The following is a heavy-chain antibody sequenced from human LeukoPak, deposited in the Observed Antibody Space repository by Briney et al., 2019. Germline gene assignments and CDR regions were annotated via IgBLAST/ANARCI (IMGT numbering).Heavy chain of an antibody. J-gene: IGHJ5*02. Sequence: SETLSLTCTVSGGSISSYYWSWIRQPPGKGLEWIGYIYYSGSTNYNPSLKSRVTISVDTSKNQFPLTLSSVTAADTAVYYCARDAAFSSSWYWFDPWGQGTLVTVSS. CDR3: ARDAAFSSSWYWFDP. CDR2: IYYSGST. V-gene: IGHV4-59*01. D-gene: IGHD6-13*01. CDR1: GGSISSYY.